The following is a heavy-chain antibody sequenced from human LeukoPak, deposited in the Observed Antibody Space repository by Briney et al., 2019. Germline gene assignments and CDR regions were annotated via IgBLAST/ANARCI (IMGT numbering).Heavy chain of an antibody. CDR1: GGSFSGYY. J-gene: IGHJ4*02. CDR3: SRENGAFSPFGY. D-gene: IGHD2-8*01. Sequence: PSETLSLTCAVSGGSFSGYYWSWIRQPPGKGLEWIGEINHSGSTNYNPSLKSRVTISVDTSKNQFSLKLSSVTAADTAVYYCSRENGAFSPFGYWGQGTLVTVLS. CDR2: INHSGST. V-gene: IGHV4-34*01.